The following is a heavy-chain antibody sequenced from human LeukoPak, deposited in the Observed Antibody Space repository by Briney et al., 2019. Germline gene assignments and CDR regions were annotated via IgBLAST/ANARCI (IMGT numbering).Heavy chain of an antibody. D-gene: IGHD6-6*01. CDR1: GFTFRSYW. V-gene: IGHV3-7*01. J-gene: IGHJ6*02. CDR2: IKEDGSEK. Sequence: GGSLRLSCAASGFTFRSYWMSWVRQAPGKGLEWVANIKEDGSEKYYVDSVKGRFTISRDNAKTSLYLQMNSLRVEDTAVYYCARELAYYYGMDVWGQGTTVTVSS. CDR3: ARELAYYYGMDV.